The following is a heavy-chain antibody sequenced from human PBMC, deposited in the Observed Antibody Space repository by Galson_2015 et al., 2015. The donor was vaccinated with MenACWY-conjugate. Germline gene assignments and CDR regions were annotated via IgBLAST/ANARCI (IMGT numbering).Heavy chain of an antibody. Sequence: SLRLSCAASGFTFDDYTMRWVRQAPGKGLEWVSLISWDGGSTYYADSVKGRFTISRDNSKNSLYLQMNSLRTEDTALYYCAKDIGVPAATGHYYYYGMDVWGQGTTVTVSS. CDR2: ISWDGGST. V-gene: IGHV3-43*01. CDR1: GFTFDDYT. CDR3: AKDIGVPAATGHYYYYGMDV. D-gene: IGHD2-2*01. J-gene: IGHJ6*02.